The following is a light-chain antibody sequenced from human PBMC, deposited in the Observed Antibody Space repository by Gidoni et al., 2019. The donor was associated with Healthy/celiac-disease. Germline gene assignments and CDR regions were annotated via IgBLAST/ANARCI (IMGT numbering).Light chain of an antibody. Sequence: IQLTQSPSSLSASVGDRVSITCRASQGINYYLAWYQQKPGKAPKLLIHAASTLQSGVPSRFSGSGSGTDFTLTISSLQPEDFATYYCQQLNSYPTFGGGTKVEIK. CDR3: QQLNSYPT. CDR1: QGINYY. CDR2: AAS. J-gene: IGKJ4*01. V-gene: IGKV1-9*01.